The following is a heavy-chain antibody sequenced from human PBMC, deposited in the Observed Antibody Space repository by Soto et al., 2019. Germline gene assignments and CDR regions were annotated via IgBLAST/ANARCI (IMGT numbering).Heavy chain of an antibody. CDR1: GGSISSYY. CDR2: IYYSGGT. CDR3: ATCIDYDILTGQQFDP. J-gene: IGHJ5*02. V-gene: IGHV4-59*08. Sequence: SETLSLTCTVSGGSISSYYWSWIRQPPGKGLEWIGYIYYSGGTNYNPSLKSRVTISVDTSKNQFSLKLSSVTAADTAVYYCATCIDYDILTGQQFDPWGQGTLVTVSS. D-gene: IGHD3-9*01.